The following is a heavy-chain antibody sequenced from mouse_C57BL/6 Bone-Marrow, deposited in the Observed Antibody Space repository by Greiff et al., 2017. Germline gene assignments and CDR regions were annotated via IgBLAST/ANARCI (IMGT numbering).Heavy chain of an antibody. D-gene: IGHD2-10*02. CDR3: TASILYYAMDY. J-gene: IGHJ4*01. CDR2: IRLKSDNYAT. CDR1: GFTFSNYW. Sequence: EVQRVESGGGLVQPGGSMKLSCVASGFTFSNYWMNWVRQSPEKGLEWVAQIRLKSDNYATHYAESVKGRLTISRDDSKSSVYLQMNNLRAEDTGIYYCTASILYYAMDYWGQGTSVTVSS. V-gene: IGHV6-3*01.